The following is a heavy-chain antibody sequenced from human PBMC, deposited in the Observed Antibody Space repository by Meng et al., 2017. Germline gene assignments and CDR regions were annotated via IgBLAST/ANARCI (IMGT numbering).Heavy chain of an antibody. J-gene: IGHJ4*02. Sequence: GESLKISCAASGFTFSSYSMNWVRQAPGKGLEWVSSISSSSSYIYYADSVKARFTISRDNAKNSLYLQMNSLRAEDTAVYYCARSRHLWLLDYWGQGTLVTVSS. CDR3: ARSRHLWLLDY. CDR1: GFTFSSYS. D-gene: IGHD5-24*01. CDR2: ISSSSSYI. V-gene: IGHV3-21*01.